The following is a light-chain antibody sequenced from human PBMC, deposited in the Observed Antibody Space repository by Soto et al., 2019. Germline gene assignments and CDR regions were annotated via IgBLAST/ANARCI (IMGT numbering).Light chain of an antibody. V-gene: IGKV3-11*01. Sequence: EIVLTQSPATLSLSPGERATLSCRASQSVSSYLAWYQQKNGQAPRLLIYDASNRDTGIPARFSGSGSGTDFTLPLSRLEPEDFEVYYCQQRSNWPITFGQGTRLEIK. CDR1: QSVSSY. CDR3: QQRSNWPIT. CDR2: DAS. J-gene: IGKJ5*01.